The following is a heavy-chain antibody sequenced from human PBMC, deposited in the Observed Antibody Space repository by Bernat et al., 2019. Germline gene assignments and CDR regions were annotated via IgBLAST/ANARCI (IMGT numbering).Heavy chain of an antibody. Sequence: QVQLVESGGGVVKPGGSLRLSCAASGFTFSSYYMHWVRQAPGKGLEWVADIRSDGSDKNYADSVKGRFTISRDNSKNSLYLQMNSLRAEDTAVYYCARGQGDGGDYRDVWGKGTPVTVSS. CDR2: IRSDGSDK. CDR3: ARGQGDGGDYRDV. CDR1: GFTFSSYY. V-gene: IGHV3-33*01. J-gene: IGHJ6*03. D-gene: IGHD3-10*01.